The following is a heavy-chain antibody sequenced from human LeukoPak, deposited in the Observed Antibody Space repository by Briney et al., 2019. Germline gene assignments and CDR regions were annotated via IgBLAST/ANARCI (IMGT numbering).Heavy chain of an antibody. V-gene: IGHV4-59*12. D-gene: IGHD1-14*01. CDR1: GGSISSYY. Sequence: SETLSLTCTVSGGSISSYYWSWIRQPPGKGLEWIGYIYYSGSTNYNPSLKSRVTISVDTSKNQFSLKLSSVTAADTAVYYCANRRYFDYWGQGTLVTVSS. CDR2: IYYSGST. CDR3: ANRRYFDY. J-gene: IGHJ4*02.